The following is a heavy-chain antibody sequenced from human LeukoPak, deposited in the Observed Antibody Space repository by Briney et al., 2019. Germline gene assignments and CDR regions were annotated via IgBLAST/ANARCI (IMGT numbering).Heavy chain of an antibody. J-gene: IGHJ4*02. CDR1: GYTFTKYV. D-gene: IGHD2-21*01. CDR2: INAGNGHT. CDR3: ARDDCGDTCYPGGY. Sequence: GASVKVSCKASGYTFTKYVVHWVRQAPGQRPEWMGWINAGNGHTQYSPNFQGRVTITRDTSASTAYMELNSLTSEDTALYYCARDDCGDTCYPGGYWGQGTLVTVSS. V-gene: IGHV1-3*01.